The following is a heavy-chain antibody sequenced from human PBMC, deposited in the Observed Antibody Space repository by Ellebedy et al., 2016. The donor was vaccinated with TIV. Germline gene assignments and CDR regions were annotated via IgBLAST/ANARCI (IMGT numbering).Heavy chain of an antibody. CDR2: ISSTSSTI. J-gene: IGHJ4*02. V-gene: IGHV3-48*02. CDR3: ATYDVRSSTSGLDY. D-gene: IGHD2-2*01. Sequence: GGSLRLXXAASGFSFSSNRMNWVRQAPGKGLEWVSFISSTSSTIYYADSVKGRFTISRDNAKNSLYLQMNSLRDEDTAVYYCATYDVRSSTSGLDYWGQGTLVTVSS. CDR1: GFSFSSNR.